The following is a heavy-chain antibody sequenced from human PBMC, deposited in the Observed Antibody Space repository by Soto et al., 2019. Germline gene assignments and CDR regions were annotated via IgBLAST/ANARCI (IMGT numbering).Heavy chain of an antibody. CDR3: ARDRGDGYNNI. CDR1: GGTFSSYT. V-gene: IGHV1-69*08. D-gene: IGHD5-12*01. CDR2: IIPILGIA. J-gene: IGHJ3*02. Sequence: QVQLVQSGAEVKKPGSSVKVSCKASGGTFSSYTISWVRQAPGQGLEWMGRIIPILGIANYAQKFQGRVTIPADKSTSTAYRELSSLRSEDTAVYYCARDRGDGYNNIWGQGTMVTVSS.